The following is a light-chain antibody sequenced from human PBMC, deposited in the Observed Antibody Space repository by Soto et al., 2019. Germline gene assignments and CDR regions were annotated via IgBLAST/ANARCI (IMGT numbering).Light chain of an antibody. V-gene: IGKV2-28*01. CDR3: MQGLKTPWT. J-gene: IGKJ1*01. CDR1: QSLLYSNGYNY. Sequence: DIVMTQSPLSLPVTPGEPASISCRSSQSLLYSNGYNYLGWYLQKTGQSPQLLIYLGSNRASGVPDKFSGSGSGTDFTLKISRVEAEDVGVYYCMQGLKTPWTFGQGTKVDIK. CDR2: LGS.